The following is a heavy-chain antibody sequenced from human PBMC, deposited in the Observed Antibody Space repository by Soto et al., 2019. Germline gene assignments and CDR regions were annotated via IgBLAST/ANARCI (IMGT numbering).Heavy chain of an antibody. CDR3: ARVSKPVFSDPRPAGLGGYFQH. J-gene: IGHJ1*01. CDR1: GFTFTSSA. V-gene: IGHV1-58*01. CDR2: ILPPRRTP. D-gene: IGHD1-26*01. Sequence: SVKVSCKASGFTFTSSAVQWVRQARGQRLEWIGRILPPRRTPTYAHKFQRTVTLTRDMSTSTAYMELSSLRSEDTAVYYCARVSKPVFSDPRPAGLGGYFQHWGQGTLVTVSS.